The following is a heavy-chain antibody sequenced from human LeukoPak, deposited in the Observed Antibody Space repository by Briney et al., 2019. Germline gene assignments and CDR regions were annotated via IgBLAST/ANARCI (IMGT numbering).Heavy chain of an antibody. D-gene: IGHD6-19*01. Sequence: GGSLRLSCAASGFTFSSYAMHWVRQAPGKGLEWVAVISYDGSNKYYADSVKGRFTISRDNSKNTLYLQMNSLRAEDTAVYYCARDGHSGAVESYWGQGTLVTVSS. CDR2: ISYDGSNK. J-gene: IGHJ4*02. CDR3: ARDGHSGAVESY. CDR1: GFTFSSYA. V-gene: IGHV3-30-3*01.